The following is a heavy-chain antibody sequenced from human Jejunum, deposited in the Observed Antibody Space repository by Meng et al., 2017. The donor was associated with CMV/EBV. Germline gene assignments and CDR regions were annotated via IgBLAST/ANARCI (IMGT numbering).Heavy chain of an antibody. Sequence: CAASGFTFSDYYMSWIRQAPGKGLEWVSYITSDSTIYYADSVKGRFTISRDNAKNSLYLQMNSLRVEDTAIYYCARDRGPNTLDYWGQGTLVTVSS. CDR3: ARDRGPNTLDY. D-gene: IGHD2-8*01. CDR2: ITSDSTI. J-gene: IGHJ4*02. CDR1: GFTFSDYY. V-gene: IGHV3-11*04.